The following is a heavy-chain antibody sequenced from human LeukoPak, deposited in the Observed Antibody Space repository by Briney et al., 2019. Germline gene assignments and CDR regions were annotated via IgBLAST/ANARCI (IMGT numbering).Heavy chain of an antibody. Sequence: GGSLRLSCAASGFTFSSYVMTWVRQAPGKGLEWVSIISGIGGSPYYADSVKGRFIISRDNSQNTLYLQMDSLRDDDTAIYYCAKAHSQWSTWFDPWGQGTLVTVSS. V-gene: IGHV3-23*01. D-gene: IGHD2-15*01. CDR2: ISGIGGSP. CDR3: AKAHSQWSTWFDP. CDR1: GFTFSSYV. J-gene: IGHJ5*02.